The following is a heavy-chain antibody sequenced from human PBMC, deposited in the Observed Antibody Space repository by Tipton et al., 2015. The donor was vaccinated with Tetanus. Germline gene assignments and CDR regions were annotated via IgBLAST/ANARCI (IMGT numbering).Heavy chain of an antibody. V-gene: IGHV4-61*01. J-gene: IGHJ4*02. CDR2: ILYGKST. CDR3: ARIHDFWSGYFDF. D-gene: IGHD3-3*01. CDR1: GGSVSSGSYY. Sequence: GLVKPSETLSLTCTVSGGSVSSGSYYWSWVRQPPVKGLEYIGYILYGKSTHYNPSLKSRLTMSGDPAKNQFSLRLSSVTAADTAVYYCARIHDFWSGYFDFWGQGTLVTVSP.